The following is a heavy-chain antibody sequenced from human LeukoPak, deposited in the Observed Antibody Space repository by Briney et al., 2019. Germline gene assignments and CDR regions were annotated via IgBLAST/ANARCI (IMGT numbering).Heavy chain of an antibody. CDR1: GYRFTSYY. Sequence: GESLKISCQGSGYRFTSYYIAWLRQMPGKGLEWMGVIYPSDSSVTYSPSFQGQVTFSADKSISTAYLQWSGLKASDTAMYYCARTSFVRGVVYWFDPWGQGTQVIVSS. CDR2: IYPSDSSV. V-gene: IGHV5-51*01. CDR3: ARTSFVRGVVYWFDP. J-gene: IGHJ5*02. D-gene: IGHD3-10*01.